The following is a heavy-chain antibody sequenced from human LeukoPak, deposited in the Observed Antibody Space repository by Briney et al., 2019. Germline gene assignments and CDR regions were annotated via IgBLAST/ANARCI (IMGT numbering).Heavy chain of an antibody. V-gene: IGHV3-15*01. CDR2: IRSKNNGGTT. CDR3: TTDPGYRGLYYFDY. CDR1: GFAFTNAC. J-gene: IGHJ4*02. D-gene: IGHD5-12*01. Sequence: GRSLRLSCAASGFAFTNACMSWVRRAPGKGLEWVGRIRSKNNGGTTDYAAPVRGRFSISRDDSKSTLYLQMNSLKTEDTAVYYCTTDPGYRGLYYFDYWGQGTLVTVSS.